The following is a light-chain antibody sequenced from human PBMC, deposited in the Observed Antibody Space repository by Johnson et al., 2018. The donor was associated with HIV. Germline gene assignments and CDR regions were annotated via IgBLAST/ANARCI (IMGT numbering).Light chain of an antibody. Sequence: QPVLTQPPSVSAAPGQRVNISCSGHSSNIENYFVSWYQQLPGAAPRLLIYEDYKRPSGIPDRFSGSKSGASATLGIPGLPTGDEADYSCGVWDASLSPHYVFGTGTTITVL. CDR2: EDY. CDR3: GVWDASLSPHYV. CDR1: SSNIENYF. V-gene: IGLV1-51*02. J-gene: IGLJ1*01.